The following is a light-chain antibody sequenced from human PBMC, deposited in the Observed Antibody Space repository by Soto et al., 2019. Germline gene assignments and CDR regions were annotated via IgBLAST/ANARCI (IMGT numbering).Light chain of an antibody. Sequence: DIQMTQSPSSLSASVGDRVTIACQASQDIANYLNWYQQKPGKAPKVLIYDASTLESGVPSRFSGSVSGTDFTLTISSLQPEDVATYYCQQYDSFTLTFGGGTRVGIK. V-gene: IGKV1-33*01. CDR2: DAS. CDR3: QQYDSFTLT. J-gene: IGKJ4*01. CDR1: QDIANY.